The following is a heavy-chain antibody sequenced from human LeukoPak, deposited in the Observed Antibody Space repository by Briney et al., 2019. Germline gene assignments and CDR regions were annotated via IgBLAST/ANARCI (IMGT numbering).Heavy chain of an antibody. CDR3: ARGGTYCGGDCPT. J-gene: IGHJ5*02. CDR2: ISYSGST. CDR1: GGSINNFY. V-gene: IGHV4-59*12. Sequence: SETLSLTCTISGGSINNFYWSWSRQPPGEGLEWIGYISYSGSTNYSPSLKSRVTISFDTSNNHFSLKLSSVTAADTAVYYCARGGTYCGGDCPTWGQGTLVTVSS. D-gene: IGHD2-21*02.